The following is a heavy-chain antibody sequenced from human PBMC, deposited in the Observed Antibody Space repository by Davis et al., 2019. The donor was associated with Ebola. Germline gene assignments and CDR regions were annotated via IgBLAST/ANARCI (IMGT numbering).Heavy chain of an antibody. Sequence: GESLKIPFAAPGFTFSTYSMTWVRQAPGKGLEWVSSISSSSSYIYYADSVKGRFTISRDNAKNSLYLQMNSLRAEDTAVYYCARERAVTYFDYWGQGTLVTVSS. V-gene: IGHV3-21*01. J-gene: IGHJ4*02. CDR2: ISSSSSYI. D-gene: IGHD4-17*01. CDR3: ARERAVTYFDY. CDR1: GFTFSTYS.